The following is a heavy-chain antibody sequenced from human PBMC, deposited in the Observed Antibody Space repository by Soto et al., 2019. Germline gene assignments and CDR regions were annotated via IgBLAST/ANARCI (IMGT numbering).Heavy chain of an antibody. CDR3: ARGEGSGSNALGH. J-gene: IGHJ4*02. D-gene: IGHD3-16*01. CDR1: GFTVSNNY. V-gene: IGHV3-66*01. CDR2: IQDGGSI. Sequence: EVLLEESGGGLVQPGGSLRLSCAASGFTVSNNYMTWVRQAPGKGLEWVAVIQDGGSISYADSVSDRFTISRDNSKNTVFLEMNNLRPEDTAVYFCARGEGSGSNALGHWGQGTLVTVSS.